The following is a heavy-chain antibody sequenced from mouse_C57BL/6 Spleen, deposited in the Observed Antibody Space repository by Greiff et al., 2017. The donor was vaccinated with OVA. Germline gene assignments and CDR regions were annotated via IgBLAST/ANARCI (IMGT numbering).Heavy chain of an antibody. V-gene: IGHV14-4*01. CDR2: IDPENGDT. CDR3: TPSGTLFAY. J-gene: IGHJ3*01. D-gene: IGHD4-1*01. Sequence: VQLQQSGAELVRPGASVKLSCTASGFNIKDDYMHWVKQRPEQGLEWIGWIDPENGDTEYASKFQGKATITADTSSNTAYLHLSSLTSEDTAVYYCTPSGTLFAYWGQGTLVTVSA. CDR1: GFNIKDDY.